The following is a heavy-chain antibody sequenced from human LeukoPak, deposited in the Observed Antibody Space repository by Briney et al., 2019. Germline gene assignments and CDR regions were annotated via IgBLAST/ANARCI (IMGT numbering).Heavy chain of an antibody. CDR1: GYTFTGYY. Sequence: ASVKVSCKASGYTFTGYYMHWVRQAPGQGLEWMGWINPNSGGTNYAQKFQGRVTMTRDTSISTAYMELSRLRSDDTAVYYCARASYLFGVVHGMDYWGQGTLVTVSS. D-gene: IGHD3-3*01. J-gene: IGHJ4*02. V-gene: IGHV1-2*02. CDR2: INPNSGGT. CDR3: ARASYLFGVVHGMDY.